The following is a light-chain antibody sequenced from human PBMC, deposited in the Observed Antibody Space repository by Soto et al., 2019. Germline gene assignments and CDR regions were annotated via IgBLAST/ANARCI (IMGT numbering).Light chain of an antibody. J-gene: IGKJ4*01. CDR1: QSVSSY. CDR2: DAS. V-gene: IGKV3-11*01. CDR3: QQRISWPLT. Sequence: EIVLTQSPATLSLSPGERATLSCRASQSVSSYLGWYQQKPGQAPRLLIYDASNRATGIPARFGGSGSGTDFTLTISSLEPEDVAVYYCQQRISWPLTFGGGTKVEI.